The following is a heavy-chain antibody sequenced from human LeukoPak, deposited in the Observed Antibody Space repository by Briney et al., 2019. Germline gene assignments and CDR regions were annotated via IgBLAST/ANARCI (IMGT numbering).Heavy chain of an antibody. V-gene: IGHV1-18*01. D-gene: IGHD2-15*01. Sequence: ASVKVSFKASGYTFTSYGISWVRQAPGHGLEWMGWISPYNGNTNYAQKLQGRLTVTTDTSTSTAYMELRSLRSDDTAVYYCARDPGDVVIVVTAPDYWGQGTLVTVSS. CDR1: GYTFTSYG. CDR3: ARDPGDVVIVVTAPDY. J-gene: IGHJ4*02. CDR2: ISPYNGNT.